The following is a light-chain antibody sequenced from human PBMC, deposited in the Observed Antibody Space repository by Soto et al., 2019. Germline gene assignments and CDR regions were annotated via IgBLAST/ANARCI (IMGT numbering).Light chain of an antibody. CDR1: NSDVGTYDF. V-gene: IGLV2-11*01. J-gene: IGLJ3*02. CDR2: DVT. Sequence: QSALTQPRSVSGSPGQSVTISCTGTNSDVGTYDFVSWYQQLPVKAPKLIIYDVTKRPSGVPDRFSGSKSANTASLTISGLQAEDEADYYCCLYAGSHPWVFGGGTKLTVL. CDR3: CLYAGSHPWV.